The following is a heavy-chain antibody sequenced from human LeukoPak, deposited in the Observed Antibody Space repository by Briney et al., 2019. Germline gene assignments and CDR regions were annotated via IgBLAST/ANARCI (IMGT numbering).Heavy chain of an antibody. CDR2: ISYDGSNK. CDR3: ARVGSGMVRENPDYYYYGMDV. CDR1: GFALSSYA. J-gene: IGHJ6*02. Sequence: PGRSLRLSCAASGFALSSYAMHWVRQAPGKGLEWVAVISYDGSNKYYSDSVKGRFIISRDNSKKTLYLQMNSLRTEDTAVYYCARVGSGMVRENPDYYYYGMDVWGQGTTVTVSS. D-gene: IGHD3-10*01. V-gene: IGHV3-30-3*01.